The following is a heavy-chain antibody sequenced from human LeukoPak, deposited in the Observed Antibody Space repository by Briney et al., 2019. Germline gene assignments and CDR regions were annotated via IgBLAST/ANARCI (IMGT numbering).Heavy chain of an antibody. Sequence: GGSLRLSCAASGFTFSAYAMHWVRQAPGKGLEWVTLISYDGSKEYYADSVKGRFTISRDNSKNTLFLQMNSLTSEDTAIYFCARGRDYGDFYFYYGMDVWGQGTTVTVSS. J-gene: IGHJ6*02. CDR3: ARGRDYGDFYFYYGMDV. CDR1: GFTFSAYA. V-gene: IGHV3-30*04. CDR2: ISYDGSKE. D-gene: IGHD4-17*01.